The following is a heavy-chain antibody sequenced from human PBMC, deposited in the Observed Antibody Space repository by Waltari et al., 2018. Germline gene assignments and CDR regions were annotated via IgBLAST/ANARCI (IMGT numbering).Heavy chain of an antibody. D-gene: IGHD6-13*01. Sequence: QVQLVQSGAEVKKPGSSVKVSCKASGGTFSSYAISWVRQAPGQGLEWMGSINPKRCGTNNAQKFQGWGTMTRDTSISTAYMELSRLRSDDTAVYYCAGGSSSSWWDYYYGMDVWGQGTTVTVSS. CDR1: GGTFSSYA. CDR2: INPKRCGT. V-gene: IGHV1-2*04. J-gene: IGHJ6*02. CDR3: AGGSSSSWWDYYYGMDV.